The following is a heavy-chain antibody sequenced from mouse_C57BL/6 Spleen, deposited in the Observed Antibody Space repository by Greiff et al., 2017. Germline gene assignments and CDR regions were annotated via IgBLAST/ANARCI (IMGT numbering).Heavy chain of an antibody. V-gene: IGHV2-2*01. CDR3: ARDGYYVPYAMDY. CDR2: LWSGGST. J-gene: IGHJ4*01. Sequence: VHLVESGPGLVQPSQSLSITCTVSGFSLTSYGVHWVRQSPGKGLEWLGVLWSGGSTDYNAAFISRLSISKDNSKSQVFFKMNSLQADDTAIYYCARDGYYVPYAMDYWGQGTSVTVSS. D-gene: IGHD2-3*01. CDR1: GFSLTSYG.